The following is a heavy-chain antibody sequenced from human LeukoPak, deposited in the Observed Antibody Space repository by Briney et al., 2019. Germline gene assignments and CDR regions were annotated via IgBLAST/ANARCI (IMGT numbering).Heavy chain of an antibody. D-gene: IGHD3-22*01. J-gene: IGHJ3*02. V-gene: IGHV3-23*01. CDR2: VSNRGGTT. CDR3: ARADSSGYYLVGGFDI. Sequence: QPGGSLRLSCAASDFSFTNYAMSWVRQAPGKGLEWVSAVSNRGGTTYYADSVKGRFTISRDNSKNTLYLQMNSLRAEDTAVYYCARADSSGYYLVGGFDIWGQGTMVTVSS. CDR1: DFSFTNYA.